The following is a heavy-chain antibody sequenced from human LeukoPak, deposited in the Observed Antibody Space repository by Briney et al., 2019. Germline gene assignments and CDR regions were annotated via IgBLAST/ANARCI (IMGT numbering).Heavy chain of an antibody. J-gene: IGHJ6*02. CDR1: GYTFTGYY. CDR2: MNPNSGAT. Sequence: ASVKVSCKAAGYTFTGYYMHWVRQAPGQGLEWMGWMNPNSGATDYPQRFQGRVTMTRDTSISTAYMEVRRLRSDDTAVYFCARGGFDSSGNPYYYYYGMDVWGQGTTVTVSS. D-gene: IGHD3-22*01. V-gene: IGHV1-2*02. CDR3: ARGGFDSSGNPYYYYYGMDV.